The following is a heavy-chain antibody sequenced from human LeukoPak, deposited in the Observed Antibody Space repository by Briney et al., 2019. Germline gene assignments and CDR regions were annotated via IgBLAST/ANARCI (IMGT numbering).Heavy chain of an antibody. CDR1: GGSISSHY. Sequence: SETLSLTCTVSGGSISSHYWSWIRQPPGKGLEWIGYVYYSGRTNYGPSLKSRVTISVDTSKNQFSLKLSSVTAADTAVYYCAGIAVAGYYFDYWGQGTLVTVSS. D-gene: IGHD6-19*01. CDR3: AGIAVAGYYFDY. J-gene: IGHJ4*02. V-gene: IGHV4-59*11. CDR2: VYYSGRT.